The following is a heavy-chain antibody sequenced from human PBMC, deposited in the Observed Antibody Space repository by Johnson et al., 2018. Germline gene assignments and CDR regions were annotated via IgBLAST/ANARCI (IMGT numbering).Heavy chain of an antibody. CDR2: IRSKAYGGTT. Sequence: VQLLESGGGLVKPGRSLRLSCTASGFTFGDYSMSWFRQAPGKGLEWVGFIRSKAYGGTTEYAASVKGRFTISRDDSKSIAYLQMNSLKTEDTAVYYCTRTNEDYYYGMDVWGQGTTVTVSS. CDR1: GFTFGDYS. J-gene: IGHJ6*02. V-gene: IGHV3-49*05. CDR3: TRTNEDYYYGMDV.